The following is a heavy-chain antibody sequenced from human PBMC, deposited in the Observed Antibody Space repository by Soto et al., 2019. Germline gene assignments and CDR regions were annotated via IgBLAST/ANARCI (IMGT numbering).Heavy chain of an antibody. V-gene: IGHV1-45*02. CDR2: ITPFNGNT. CDR3: ASTQTTVTTGYYYYGMDV. Sequence: ASVKVSCKASGYTFTYRYLHWVRQAPGQALEWMGWITPFNGNTNYAQKFQDRVTITRDRSMSTAYMELSSLRSEDTAMYYCASTQTTVTTGYYYYGMDVWGQGTTVNVSS. J-gene: IGHJ6*02. D-gene: IGHD4-17*01. CDR1: GYTFTYRY.